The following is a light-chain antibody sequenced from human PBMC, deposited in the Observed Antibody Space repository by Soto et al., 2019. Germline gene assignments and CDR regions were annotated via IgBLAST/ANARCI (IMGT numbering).Light chain of an antibody. CDR3: QQSYTSPAFT. CDR1: QSIGNF. Sequence: DIQMTQSPSSLSASIGDSGSITCRASQSIGNFLNWYQQKPGKVPKLLIYAASNLHSGVPSRFSGSGSGTEFTLTISSLQLEDFAAYYCQQSYTSPAFTFGPGTRVNAK. J-gene: IGKJ3*01. CDR2: AAS. V-gene: IGKV1-39*01.